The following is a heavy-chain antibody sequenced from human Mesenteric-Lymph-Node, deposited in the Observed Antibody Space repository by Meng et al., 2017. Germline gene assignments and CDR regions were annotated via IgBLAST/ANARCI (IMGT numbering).Heavy chain of an antibody. CDR3: TRADIAAAGTGGY. V-gene: IGHV1-18*01. D-gene: IGHD6-13*01. Sequence: QVQLVQSGAEVKKPGASVQVSCKATGYTFSNYGISGVRQAPGQGLEWMGWISGYSGNKKYAQKLQGRVTMTTDTSTNTAYMELRSLRSDDTAVYYCTRADIAAAGTGGYWGQGTLVTVSS. CDR1: GYTFSNYG. CDR2: ISGYSGNK. J-gene: IGHJ4*02.